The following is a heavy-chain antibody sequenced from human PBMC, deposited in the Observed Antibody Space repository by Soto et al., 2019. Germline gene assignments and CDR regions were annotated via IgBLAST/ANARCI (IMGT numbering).Heavy chain of an antibody. Sequence: QVQLQESGPGLVKPSQTLSLTCTVSGGSISSGGYYWSWIRQRPGKGLEWIGYIYYSGSTYYNPSLKSRVTISVDTSKNQFSLKLSSVTAADTAVYYCARDLPKDSASDAFDIWGQGTMVTVSS. D-gene: IGHD1-26*01. V-gene: IGHV4-31*03. J-gene: IGHJ3*02. CDR2: IYYSGST. CDR1: GGSISSGGYY. CDR3: ARDLPKDSASDAFDI.